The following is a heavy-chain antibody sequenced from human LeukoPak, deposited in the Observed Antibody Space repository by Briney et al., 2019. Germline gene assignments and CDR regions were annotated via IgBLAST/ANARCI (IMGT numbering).Heavy chain of an antibody. Sequence: SETLSLTCTVSGGSISSYYWSWIRQPPGKGLEWIGYIYYSGSTNYNPSLKSRVTISVDTSKNQFSLKLSSVTAADTAVYYCAREAGSFDYWGQGTRVTVSS. J-gene: IGHJ4*02. V-gene: IGHV4-59*01. CDR2: IYYSGST. CDR1: GGSISSYY. D-gene: IGHD3-10*01. CDR3: AREAGSFDY.